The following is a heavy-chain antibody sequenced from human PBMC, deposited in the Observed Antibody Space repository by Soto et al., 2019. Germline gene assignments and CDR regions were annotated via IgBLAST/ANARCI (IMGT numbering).Heavy chain of an antibody. V-gene: IGHV3-9*01. CDR2: SSWNSGSI. D-gene: IGHD2-2*02. J-gene: IGHJ6*03. CDR3: AKETEYTRNYMDV. Sequence: EVQLVESGGGLVQPGRSLRLSCAASGFTFDDYAMHWVRQAPGKGLEWVSGSSWNSGSIGYADSVKGRFTISRDNAKNSLYLQMNSLRAEDTALYYCAKETEYTRNYMDVWGKGTTVTVSS. CDR1: GFTFDDYA.